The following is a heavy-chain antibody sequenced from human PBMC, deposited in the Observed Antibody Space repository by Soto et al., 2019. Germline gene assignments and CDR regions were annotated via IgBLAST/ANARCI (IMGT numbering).Heavy chain of an antibody. D-gene: IGHD3-10*01. J-gene: IGHJ3*02. CDR1: GGSISSYY. Sequence: PSETLSLTRTVSGGSISSYYWSWIRQPPGKGLEWIGYIYYSGSTNYNPSLKSRVTISVDTSKNQFSLKLSSVTAADTAVYYCARNYGLGAFDIWGQGTMVTVSS. CDR3: ARNYGLGAFDI. CDR2: IYYSGST. V-gene: IGHV4-59*01.